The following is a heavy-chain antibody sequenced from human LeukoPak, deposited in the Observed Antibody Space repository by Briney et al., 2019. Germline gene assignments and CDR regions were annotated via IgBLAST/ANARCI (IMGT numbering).Heavy chain of an antibody. CDR2: ISSGSSFM. CDR3: ARDYYDSSGSSWFDP. Sequence: GGSLRLSCAASGFTFSRYSMNWVRQAPGDGLELVSSISSGSSFMYYADSVKGRFTTSRGNAKNSLYLQMNSLRAKDTALYYCARDYYDSSGSSWFDPWGQGTLVTVSS. CDR1: GFTFSRYS. V-gene: IGHV3-21*01. D-gene: IGHD3-22*01. J-gene: IGHJ5*02.